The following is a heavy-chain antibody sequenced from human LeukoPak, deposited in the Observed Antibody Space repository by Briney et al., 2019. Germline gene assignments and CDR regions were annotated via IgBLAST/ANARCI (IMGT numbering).Heavy chain of an antibody. D-gene: IGHD3-10*02. CDR2: ITSTSSYK. CDR1: GFTFSSYN. Sequence: GGSLRLSCAAPGFTFSSYNMNWVRQAPGKGLEWISSITSTSSYKFYADSVKGRFTISRDNAKNSLYLQMNSLRAEDTAVYYCAELGITMIGGVWGKGTTVTISS. CDR3: AELGITMIGGV. J-gene: IGHJ6*04. V-gene: IGHV3-21*01.